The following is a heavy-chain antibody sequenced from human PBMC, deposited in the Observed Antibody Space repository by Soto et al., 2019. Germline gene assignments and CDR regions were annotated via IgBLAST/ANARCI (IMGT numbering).Heavy chain of an antibody. CDR2: VIPMLDTA. CDR3: ARDRGLFGHDN. V-gene: IGHV1-69*14. J-gene: IGHJ4*02. Sequence: QVQLVQSGAEVKKPGSSVKVSCKASGGTFSSNSISWVRQAPGQGLEWMGGVIPMLDTAQYARKFQGRVTITADKSTNTAHMELRSLTSEDTAVYYCARDRGLFGHDNWCQVTRVTVAS. CDR1: GGTFSSNS. D-gene: IGHD2-21*01.